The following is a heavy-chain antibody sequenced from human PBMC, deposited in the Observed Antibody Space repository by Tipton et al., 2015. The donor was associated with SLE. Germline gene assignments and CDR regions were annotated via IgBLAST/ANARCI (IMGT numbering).Heavy chain of an antibody. CDR1: GGSISSHY. D-gene: IGHD3-3*01. CDR3: ARGKPYYDFSSGYYSFDY. CDR2: IYYSGST. Sequence: TLSLTCTVSGGSISSHYWSWIRQPPGKGLEWIGYIYYSGSTNYNPSLKSRVTISVDTSKNQFSLKLSSVTAADTAVYYCARGKPYYDFSSGYYSFDYWGQGTLVTVSS. V-gene: IGHV4-59*11. J-gene: IGHJ4*02.